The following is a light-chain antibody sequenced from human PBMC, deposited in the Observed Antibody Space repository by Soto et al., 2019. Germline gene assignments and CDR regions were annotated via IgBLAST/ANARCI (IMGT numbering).Light chain of an antibody. J-gene: IGKJ5*01. CDR3: QQRSNWPLIT. Sequence: EIVLTQSPATLSLSPGERATLSCRASQSVSNYLAWYQQKPGQAPRLLISDASNRATGIPTRFSGSGSGTDFTLTISSLEPEDFAVYYCQQRSNWPLITFGQGTRLEIK. CDR1: QSVSNY. V-gene: IGKV3-11*01. CDR2: DAS.